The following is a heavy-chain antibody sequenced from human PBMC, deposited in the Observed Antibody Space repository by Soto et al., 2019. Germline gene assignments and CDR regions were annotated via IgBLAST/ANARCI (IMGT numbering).Heavy chain of an antibody. CDR2: IWYDGSNK. D-gene: IGHD5-12*01. CDR1: GFTFSSYG. V-gene: IGHV3-33*01. J-gene: IGHJ4*02. Sequence: HPGGSLRLSCAASGFTFSSYGMHWVRQAPGKGLEWVAVIWYDGSNKYYADSVKGRFTISRDNSKNTLYLQMNSLRAEDTAVYYCARDHNISKRGYSGYGDYWGQGTLVTVSS. CDR3: ARDHNISKRGYSGYGDY.